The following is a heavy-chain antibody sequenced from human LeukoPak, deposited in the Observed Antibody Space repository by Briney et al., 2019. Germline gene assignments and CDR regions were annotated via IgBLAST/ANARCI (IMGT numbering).Heavy chain of an antibody. J-gene: IGHJ4*02. CDR1: GFSFSSYG. V-gene: IGHV3-30*18. CDR3: AKSKSPYPMDYIFDF. D-gene: IGHD4-11*01. CDR2: ISNDGSIT. Sequence: GGSLRLSCAASGFSFSSYGMHWVRQAPGKGLEWVAVISNDGSITKYGDSVKGRFTISRDNSKDTLYVQMNSLRTDDAAVYYCAKSKSPYPMDYIFDFWGQGTLVTVSS.